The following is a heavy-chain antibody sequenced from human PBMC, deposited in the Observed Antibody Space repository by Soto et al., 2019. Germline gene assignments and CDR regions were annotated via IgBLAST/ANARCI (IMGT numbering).Heavy chain of an antibody. CDR1: GGTFSSYA. J-gene: IGHJ4*02. V-gene: IGHV1-69*13. CDR2: IIPIFGTA. CDR3: AATYYDFWSGSFDY. D-gene: IGHD3-3*01. Sequence: SVKVSCKASGGTFSSYAISWVRQAPGQGLEWMGGIIPIFGTANYAQKFQGRVTITADESTSTAYMELSSLRSEDTAVYYCAATYYDFWSGSFDYWGQGTLVTVSS.